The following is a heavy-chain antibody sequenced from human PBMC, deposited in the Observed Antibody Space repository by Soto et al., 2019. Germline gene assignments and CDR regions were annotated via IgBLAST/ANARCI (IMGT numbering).Heavy chain of an antibody. V-gene: IGHV1-69*13. CDR1: GGTFSSYA. CDR2: IIPIFGTA. D-gene: IGHD3-22*01. Sequence: SVKVSCKASGGTFSSYAISWVRQAPGQGLEWMGGIIPIFGTANYAQKFQGRVTITADESTSTAYMELSSLRSEDTAVYYCARAIQSYYYDSSGYYAIGYWGQGTLVTVSS. CDR3: ARAIQSYYYDSSGYYAIGY. J-gene: IGHJ4*02.